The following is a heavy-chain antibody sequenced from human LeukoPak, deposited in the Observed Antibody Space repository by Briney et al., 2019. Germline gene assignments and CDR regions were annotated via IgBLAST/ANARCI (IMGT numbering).Heavy chain of an antibody. J-gene: IGHJ3*01. Sequence: GGSLRLSCAASGFTFSIYSMNWVRQAPGKGLEWVSSIGGSSSSLYYAESVKGRFTISRDNTKNSLYLQMNSLRAEDTAVYYCAKEAGQDYGALDAFDVWGQGTMVTVSS. V-gene: IGHV3-21*01. CDR1: GFTFSIYS. D-gene: IGHD4-17*01. CDR3: AKEAGQDYGALDAFDV. CDR2: IGGSSSSL.